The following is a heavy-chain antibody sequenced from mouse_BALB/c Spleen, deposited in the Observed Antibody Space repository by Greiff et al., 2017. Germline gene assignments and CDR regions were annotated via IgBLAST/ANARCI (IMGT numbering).Heavy chain of an antibody. J-gene: IGHJ3*01. CDR3: ARDYYGSSYFAY. CDR1: GYTFTEYI. Sequence: QVQLQQSGAGLVKPGASVKLSCKASGYTFTEYIIHWVKQRSGQGLEWIGYINPSTGYTEYNQKFKDKATLTADKSSSTAYMQLSSLTSEDSTVYYCARDYYGSSYFAYWGQGTLVTVSA. D-gene: IGHD1-1*01. CDR2: INPSTGYT. V-gene: IGHV1-4*01.